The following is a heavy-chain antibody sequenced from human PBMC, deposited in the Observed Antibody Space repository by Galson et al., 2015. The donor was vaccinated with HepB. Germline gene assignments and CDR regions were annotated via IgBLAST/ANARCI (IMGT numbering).Heavy chain of an antibody. V-gene: IGHV1-3*01. J-gene: IGHJ4*02. CDR2: INAGNGNT. D-gene: IGHD3-22*01. CDR1: GYTFTSYA. CDR3: ASTYARSFYYDSSGYIY. Sequence: SVKVSCKASGYTFTSYAMHWVRQAPGQRLEWMGWINAGNGNTKYSQKFQGRVTITRDTSASTAYMELSSLRSEDTAVYYCASTYARSFYYDSSGYIYWGQGTLVTVSS.